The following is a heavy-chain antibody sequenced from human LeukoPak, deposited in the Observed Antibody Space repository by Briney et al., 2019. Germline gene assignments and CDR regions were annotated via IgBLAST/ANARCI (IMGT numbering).Heavy chain of an antibody. CDR2: VYHTGST. D-gene: IGHD3-22*01. Sequence: SETLSLTCAVSSYSISSGYYWGWVRQPPGKGLEWIGSVYHTGSTYYNPSLESRVTISVDTSKNHFSLKLTSVTAADTAVYYCARYNSGYYYYFDYWGQGTLVTVSS. J-gene: IGHJ4*02. CDR1: SYSISSGYY. CDR3: ARYNSGYYYYFDY. V-gene: IGHV4-38-2*01.